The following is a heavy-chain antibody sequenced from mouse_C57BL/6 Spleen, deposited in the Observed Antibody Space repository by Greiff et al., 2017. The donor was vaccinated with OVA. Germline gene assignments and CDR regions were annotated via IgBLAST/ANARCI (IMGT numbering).Heavy chain of an antibody. CDR3: ARNLAQATCYAMDY. D-gene: IGHD3-2*02. J-gene: IGHJ4*01. Sequence: VQLQQSGPGLVAPSQSLSITCTVSGFSLTSYAISWVRQPPGKGLEWLGVIWTGGGTNYNSALKSRLSISKDNSKSQVFLKMNSLQTDDTARYYCARNLAQATCYAMDYWGQGTSVTVSS. CDR1: GFSLTSYA. CDR2: IWTGGGT. V-gene: IGHV2-9-1*01.